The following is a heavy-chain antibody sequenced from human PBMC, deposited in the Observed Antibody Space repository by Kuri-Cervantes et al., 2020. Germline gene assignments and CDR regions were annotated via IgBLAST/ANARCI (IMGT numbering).Heavy chain of an antibody. V-gene: IGHV3-23*01. CDR3: ARGGYSSGWNYYYYGMDV. CDR1: GFTFSDYY. J-gene: IGHJ6*02. Sequence: GESLKISCAASGFTFSDYYMSWVRQAPGKGLEWVSAISGSGGSTYYADSVKGRFTISRDNSKNTLYLQMNSLRAEDTAVYYCARGGYSSGWNYYYYGMDVWGQGTTVTVSS. D-gene: IGHD6-19*01. CDR2: ISGSGGST.